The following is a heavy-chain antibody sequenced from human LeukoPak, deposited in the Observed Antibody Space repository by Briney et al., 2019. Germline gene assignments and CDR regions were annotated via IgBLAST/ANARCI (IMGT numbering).Heavy chain of an antibody. J-gene: IGHJ4*02. CDR1: GFTFSDFW. CDR3: ARGDWGMYYFDY. V-gene: IGHV3-7*01. CDR2: IKEDGTEK. Sequence: PGGSLRLSCAGSGFTFSDFWMTWVRQTPGKGLEWVANIKEDGTEKNLVDSVKGRFTISRDTSKNTVYLQMNSLRVEDTAVYYCARGDWGMYYFDYWGQGTLVTVSS. D-gene: IGHD7-27*01.